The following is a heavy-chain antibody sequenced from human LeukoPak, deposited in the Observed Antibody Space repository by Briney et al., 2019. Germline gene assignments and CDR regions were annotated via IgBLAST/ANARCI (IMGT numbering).Heavy chain of an antibody. CDR1: GFTFSSYA. D-gene: IGHD2-15*01. J-gene: IGHJ6*03. CDR3: AKAPSAQYYYYMDV. CDR2: ISGSGGST. V-gene: IGHV3-23*01. Sequence: PGGSLRLSCAASGFTFSSYAVSWVRQAPGKGLEWVSAISGSGGSTYYADSVKGRFTISRDNSKDTLYLQMNSLRAEDTAVYYCAKAPSAQYYYYMDVWGKGTTVTVSS.